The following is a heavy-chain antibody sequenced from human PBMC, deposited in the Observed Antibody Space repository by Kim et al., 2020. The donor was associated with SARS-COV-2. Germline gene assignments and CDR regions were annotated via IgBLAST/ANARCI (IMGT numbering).Heavy chain of an antibody. CDR1: GYSFTSYW. Sequence: GESLKISCKGSGYSFTSYWIGWVRQMPGKGLEWMGIIYPGDSDTRYSPSFQGQVTIPADKSISTAYLQWSSLKASDTAMYYCARPGTMAQGVGAFDIWGQGTMVTVSS. CDR2: IYPGDSDT. CDR3: ARPGTMAQGVGAFDI. V-gene: IGHV5-51*01. J-gene: IGHJ3*02. D-gene: IGHD3-10*01.